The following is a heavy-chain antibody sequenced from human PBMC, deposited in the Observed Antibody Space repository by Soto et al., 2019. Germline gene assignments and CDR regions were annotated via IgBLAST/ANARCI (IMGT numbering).Heavy chain of an antibody. V-gene: IGHV2-5*02. Sequence: QITLKESGPTLVRPTQTLTLTCTFSGFSLTATGVGVGWIRQPPGEALDWLAVIYWDDDRRYSPSLRSRLTITKDTSKNQVVLKMTNMDPVDTATYYCAHIIITYGGVIGDDAFDIWGQGTLVTVSS. CDR2: IYWDDDR. D-gene: IGHD3-16*02. CDR3: AHIIITYGGVIGDDAFDI. J-gene: IGHJ3*02. CDR1: GFSLTATGVG.